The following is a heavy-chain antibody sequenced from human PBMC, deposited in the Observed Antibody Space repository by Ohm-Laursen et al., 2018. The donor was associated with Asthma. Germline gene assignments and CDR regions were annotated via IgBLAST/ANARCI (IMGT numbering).Heavy chain of an antibody. J-gene: IGHJ4*02. CDR1: GSTFSNHW. Sequence: SLRLSCTASGSTFSNHWMTWVRQAPGRGLEWVANINQDGSIWGYVDSVKGRFAISRDNAHNSLYLQMNSLRAEDTAFYYCVVSIYAYGEGAYWGQGTLVTVSS. CDR3: VVSIYAYGEGAY. D-gene: IGHD3-10*01. V-gene: IGHV3-7*05. CDR2: INQDGSIW.